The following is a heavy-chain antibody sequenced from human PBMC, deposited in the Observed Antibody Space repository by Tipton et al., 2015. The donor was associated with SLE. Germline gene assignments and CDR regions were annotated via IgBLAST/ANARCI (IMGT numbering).Heavy chain of an antibody. D-gene: IGHD6-13*01. CDR2: ICSGGGT. CDR3: AGHSSSWYGVDY. Sequence: GSLRLSCAASGFIFDDYGMSWVRQVPGKGLEWVSIICSGGGTYSADSVKDRFTISRDDSKNTVYLQMNSLRAEDTAVYYCAGHSSSWYGVDYWGQGTLVTVSS. V-gene: IGHV3-66*04. J-gene: IGHJ4*02. CDR1: GFIFDDYG.